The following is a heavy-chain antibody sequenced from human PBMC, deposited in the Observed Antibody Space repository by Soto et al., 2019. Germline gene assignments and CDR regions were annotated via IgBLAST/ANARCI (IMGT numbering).Heavy chain of an antibody. CDR1: GGSFSGYY. CDR3: ARGPLVYYGSGSYYNNFDY. CDR2: INHSGST. J-gene: IGHJ4*02. Sequence: ETLSLTCAVYGGSFSGYYWSWIRQPPGKGLEWIGEINHSGSTNYNPSLKSRVTISVDTSKNQFSLKLSSVTAADTAVYYCARGPLVYYGSGSYYNNFDYWRQGTLVTVSS. D-gene: IGHD3-10*01. V-gene: IGHV4-34*01.